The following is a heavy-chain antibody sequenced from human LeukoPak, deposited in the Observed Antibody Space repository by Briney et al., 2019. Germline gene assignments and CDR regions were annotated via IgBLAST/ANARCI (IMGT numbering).Heavy chain of an antibody. CDR2: IRYDGSNK. CDR1: GFTFSSYG. J-gene: IGHJ4*02. Sequence: HPGGSLRLSCAASGFTFSSYGMHWVRQAPGKGLEWVAFIRYDGSNKYYADSVKGRFTISRDNSKNTLYLQMNSLRAEDTAVYYCAKAHYYDSSGPPDYWGQGTLVTVSS. D-gene: IGHD3-22*01. CDR3: AKAHYYDSSGPPDY. V-gene: IGHV3-30*02.